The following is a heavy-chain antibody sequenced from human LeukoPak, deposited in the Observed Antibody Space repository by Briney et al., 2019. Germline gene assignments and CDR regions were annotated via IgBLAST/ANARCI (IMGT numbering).Heavy chain of an antibody. CDR2: IYHSGST. Sequence: SETLSLTCAVSGGSISSSNWWSWVRQPPGRGLEWIGEIYHSGSTNYNPSLKSRVTISVDKSKNQFSLKLSSVTAADTAVYYCARDGLDYDILTGTSYYYYGMDVWGQGTTVTVSS. CDR3: ARDGLDYDILTGTSYYYYGMDV. D-gene: IGHD3-9*01. J-gene: IGHJ6*02. CDR1: GGSISSSNW. V-gene: IGHV4-4*02.